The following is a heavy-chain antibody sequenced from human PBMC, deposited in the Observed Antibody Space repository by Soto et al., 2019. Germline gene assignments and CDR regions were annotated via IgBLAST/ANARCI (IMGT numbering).Heavy chain of an antibody. Sequence: ASVKVSCKASGGTFSSYTISWVRQAPGQGLEWMGRIIPILGIANYAQKFQGRVTITADKSTSTAYMELSSLRSEDTAVYYCARGILTGSHYFDYWGQGTLVTVSS. J-gene: IGHJ4*02. CDR3: ARGILTGSHYFDY. CDR2: IIPILGIA. CDR1: GGTFSSYT. D-gene: IGHD3-9*01. V-gene: IGHV1-69*02.